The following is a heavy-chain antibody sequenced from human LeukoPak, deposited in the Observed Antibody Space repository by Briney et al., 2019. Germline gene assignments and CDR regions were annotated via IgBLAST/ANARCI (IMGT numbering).Heavy chain of an antibody. CDR1: GGSISSGGYS. D-gene: IGHD3-22*01. Sequence: PSQTLSLTCAVSGGSISSGGYSWSWIRQPPGKGLEWIGYIYHSGSTYYNPSLKSRVTISVDRSKNQFSLKLSSVTAADTAVYYCARNRYTYYYDSGGPTGATYYYYYGMDVWGQGTTVTVSS. V-gene: IGHV4-30-2*01. CDR2: IYHSGST. J-gene: IGHJ6*02. CDR3: ARNRYTYYYDSGGPTGATYYYYYGMDV.